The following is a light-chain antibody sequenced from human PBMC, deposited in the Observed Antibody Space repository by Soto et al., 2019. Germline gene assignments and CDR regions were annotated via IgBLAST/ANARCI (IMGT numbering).Light chain of an antibody. Sequence: QSALTQPASVSGSPGQSITISCTGTSSDVGGYNYVSWYQQHPGKAPKLLIYEVSDRPSGVSNRFSGSKSGNTASLTISGLQAEEEADYYCSSFTTRSPLSFGGGTKLTVL. CDR3: SSFTTRSPLS. J-gene: IGLJ2*01. V-gene: IGLV2-14*01. CDR1: SSDVGGYNY. CDR2: EVS.